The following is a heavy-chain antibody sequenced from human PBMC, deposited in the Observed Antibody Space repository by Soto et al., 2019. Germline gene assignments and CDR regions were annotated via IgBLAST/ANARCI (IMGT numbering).Heavy chain of an antibody. CDR1: GYTFTSYG. CDR3: ARDARVQWLATGFDY. Sequence: ASVKVSCKASGYTFTSYGISWVRQAPGQGLEWMGWISAYNGNTNYAQKLQGRVTMTTDTSTSTAYMELRSLRSDDTAVYYCARDARVQWLATGFDYWGQGTLVTVSS. CDR2: ISAYNGNT. D-gene: IGHD6-19*01. J-gene: IGHJ4*02. V-gene: IGHV1-18*01.